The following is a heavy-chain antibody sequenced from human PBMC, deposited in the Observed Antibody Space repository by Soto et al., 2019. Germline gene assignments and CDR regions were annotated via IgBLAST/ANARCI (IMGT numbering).Heavy chain of an antibody. CDR1: GGSISSYY. CDR2: IYYSGST. CDR3: ARGPDYYGSGSPSGYYYYGMDV. J-gene: IGHJ6*02. V-gene: IGHV4-59*01. D-gene: IGHD3-10*01. Sequence: SETLSLTCTVSGGSISSYYWSWIRQPPGKGLEWIGYIYYSGSTNYNPSLKSRVTISVDTSKNQFSLKLSSVTAADTAVYYCARGPDYYGSGSPSGYYYYGMDVWGQGTTVTVSS.